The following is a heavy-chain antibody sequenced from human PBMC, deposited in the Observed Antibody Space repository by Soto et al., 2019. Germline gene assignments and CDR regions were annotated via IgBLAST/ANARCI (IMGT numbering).Heavy chain of an antibody. CDR3: ARGGYYGSWSYFDFDY. Sequence: QVQLVQSGAEVKKPGSSVKVSCKASGGTFSSYTISWVRQAPGQGREWMGRIIPILGIANYAQKFQGRVTITADKSTSKAYMELSSLRSEDTAMYYCARGGYYGSWSYFDFDYWGQGTLVTDSS. CDR2: IIPILGIA. D-gene: IGHD3-10*01. CDR1: GGTFSSYT. J-gene: IGHJ4*02. V-gene: IGHV1-69*02.